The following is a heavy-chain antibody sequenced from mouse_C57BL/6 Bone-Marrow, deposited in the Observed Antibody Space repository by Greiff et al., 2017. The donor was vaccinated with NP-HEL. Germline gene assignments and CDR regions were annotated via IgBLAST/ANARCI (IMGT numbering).Heavy chain of an antibody. V-gene: IGHV1-22*01. CDR3: ARGGLPYYYAMDY. D-gene: IGHD2-4*01. J-gene: IGHJ4*01. Sequence: VQLQQSGPELVKPGASVKMSCKASGYTFTDYNMHWVKQSHGKSLEWIGYINPNNGGTSYNQKFKGKATLTVNKSSSTAYMELRSLTSEDSAVYYCARGGLPYYYAMDYWGQGTSVTVSS. CDR2: INPNNGGT. CDR1: GYTFTDYN.